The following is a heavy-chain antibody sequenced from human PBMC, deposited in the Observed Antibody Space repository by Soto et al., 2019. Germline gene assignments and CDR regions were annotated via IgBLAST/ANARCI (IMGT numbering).Heavy chain of an antibody. CDR2: IIPILGIA. D-gene: IGHD3-3*01. Sequence: ASVKVSCKASGGTFSSYTISWVRQAPGQGHEWMGRIIPILGIANYAQNLQGRDTITADKSTSTAYMELSSQRSEDTAVYYCARARGITIFGVVINVHRGQGTLVSLTS. J-gene: IGHJ4*02. V-gene: IGHV1-69*02. CDR1: GGTFSSYT. CDR3: ARARGITIFGVVINVH.